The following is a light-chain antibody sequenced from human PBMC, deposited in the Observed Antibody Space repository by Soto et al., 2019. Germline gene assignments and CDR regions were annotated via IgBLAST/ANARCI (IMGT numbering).Light chain of an antibody. J-gene: IGKJ4*01. CDR1: QSLLHSNGYRY. CDR2: LGS. V-gene: IGKV2-28*01. Sequence: EIVMIQSPISLPVTPGEPAAISCRSSQSLLHSNGYRYLDWYLQKPGQSPQLLIYLGSNRASGVPDRFSGSGSGTDFTLKISRVEAEDVGVYYCMQALQTPRTFGGGTKVDIK. CDR3: MQALQTPRT.